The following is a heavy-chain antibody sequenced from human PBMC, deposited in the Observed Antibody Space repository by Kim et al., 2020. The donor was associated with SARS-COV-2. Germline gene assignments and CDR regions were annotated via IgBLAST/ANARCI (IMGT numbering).Heavy chain of an antibody. D-gene: IGHD1-1*01. CDR3: ARGKTGDH. CDR2: ISDSGTNT. V-gene: IGHV3-23*01. Sequence: GGSLRLSCAASGFTFSTYAMSWVRHAPGKGLEWVSAISDSGTNTYYADSVKGRFTISRDNSNNTLHLQMNSLRAEDTAVYTCARGKTGDHWGQGTLVTVSS. CDR1: GFTFSTYA. J-gene: IGHJ4*02.